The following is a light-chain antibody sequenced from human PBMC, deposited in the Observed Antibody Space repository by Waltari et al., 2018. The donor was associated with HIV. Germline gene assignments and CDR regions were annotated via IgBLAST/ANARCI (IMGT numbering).Light chain of an antibody. Sequence: QSVLTQPTSASGTPGQRVTIPCSGIRSNTGRNYVQWYQPIPGTARKLPIYRNNPGPSGGPARFSGSKAGTAASVAISGLGSEDESDYYCAAWDDSLSGYVFGTGTKVTVL. V-gene: IGLV1-47*01. J-gene: IGLJ1*01. CDR3: AAWDDSLSGYV. CDR2: RNN. CDR1: RSNTGRNY.